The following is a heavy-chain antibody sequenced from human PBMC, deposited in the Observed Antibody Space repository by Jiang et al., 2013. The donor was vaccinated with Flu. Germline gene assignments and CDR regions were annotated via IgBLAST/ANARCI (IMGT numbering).Heavy chain of an antibody. CDR3: AREDAALGRYDF. D-gene: IGHD3-16*01. V-gene: IGHV1-46*01. Sequence: NYAQKFHGRVTMTGDTSTSTVYMDLSSLRSDDTAVYYCAREDAALGRYDFWGKGALVTVSS. J-gene: IGHJ4*02.